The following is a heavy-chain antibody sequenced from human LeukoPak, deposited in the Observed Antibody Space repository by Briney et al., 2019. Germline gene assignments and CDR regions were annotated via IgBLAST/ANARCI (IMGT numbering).Heavy chain of an antibody. D-gene: IGHD1-14*01. CDR1: GGSISSSSYY. J-gene: IGHJ6*03. V-gene: IGHV4-39*07. CDR3: ARDRKYYYHMDV. CDR2: IYHSGST. Sequence: SETLSLTCTVSGGSISSSSYYWGWIRQPPGKGLEWIGTIYHSGSTYYNPSLKSRVTISVDTSKNQFSLNLTSLTAADTAVYYCARDRKYYYHMDVWGKGTTVTVSS.